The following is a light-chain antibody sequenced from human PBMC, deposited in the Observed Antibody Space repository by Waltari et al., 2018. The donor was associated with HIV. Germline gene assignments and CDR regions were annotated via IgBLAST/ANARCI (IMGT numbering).Light chain of an antibody. V-gene: IGKV3-20*01. CDR2: KAS. CDR1: QSVASTY. Sequence: VVLTQSPGTLSLSPGERATFSCRASQSVASTYFAWYQQKPGQAPRLLIYKASIRATGIPDRFSGSGSGTDFTRTISRLEPEDFAVYYCQQYGISPRTFGQGTKVEI. J-gene: IGKJ1*01. CDR3: QQYGISPRT.